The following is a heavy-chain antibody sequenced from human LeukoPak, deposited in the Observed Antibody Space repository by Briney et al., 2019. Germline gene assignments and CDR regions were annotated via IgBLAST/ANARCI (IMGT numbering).Heavy chain of an antibody. D-gene: IGHD2-2*01. V-gene: IGHV3-23*01. Sequence: PGGSLRLSCAASGFTFSSYAMSWVRQAPGKGLEWVSAISGSGGSTYYADSVKGRFTISRDNYKNTLYLQMNSLRAEDTAVYYCAKDIVVVPAANWGFDYWGQGTLVTVSS. CDR2: ISGSGGST. CDR3: AKDIVVVPAANWGFDY. CDR1: GFTFSSYA. J-gene: IGHJ4*02.